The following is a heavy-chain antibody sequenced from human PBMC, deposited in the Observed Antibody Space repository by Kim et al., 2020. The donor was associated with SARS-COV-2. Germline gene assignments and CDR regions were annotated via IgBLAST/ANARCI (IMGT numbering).Heavy chain of an antibody. CDR1: GFTFSSYA. CDR2: ISGSGGST. CDR3: AKDLLRPVRGVIIRYFDY. V-gene: IGHV3-23*01. J-gene: IGHJ4*02. Sequence: GGSLRLSCAASGFTFSSYAMSWVRQAPGKVLEWVSAISGSGGSTYYADSVKGRFTISRDNSKNTLYLQMNSLRAEDTAVYYCAKDLLRPVRGVIIRYFDYWGKGTLVTVSS. D-gene: IGHD3-10*01.